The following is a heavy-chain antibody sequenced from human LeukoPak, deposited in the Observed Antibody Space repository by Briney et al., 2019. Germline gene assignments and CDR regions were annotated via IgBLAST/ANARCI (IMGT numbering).Heavy chain of an antibody. CDR1: GGSISSSY. CDR3: ARDSSGYSGYDYYYMDV. Sequence: SETLSLTCTVSGGSISSSYWSWIRQPPGKGLEWIGYIYYSGNTNYNPSLKSRVTISVDTSKNQFSLKLSSVTAADTAVYYCARDSSGYSGYDYYYMDVWSKGTTVTISS. D-gene: IGHD1-26*01. V-gene: IGHV4-59*01. J-gene: IGHJ6*03. CDR2: IYYSGNT.